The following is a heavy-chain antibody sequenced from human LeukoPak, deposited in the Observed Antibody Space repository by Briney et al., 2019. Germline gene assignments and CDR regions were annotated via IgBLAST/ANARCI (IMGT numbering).Heavy chain of an antibody. V-gene: IGHV4-39*01. CDR3: ARRHRSSWSDFDY. CDR2: IHYSGST. D-gene: IGHD6-13*01. Sequence: PSETLSLTCTVSGGSISSSSYYWDWIRQPPGKGLEWIGTIHYSGSTYSIPSLKSRVAISVDTSKNQFSLKLSSVTAADTAVYYCARRHRSSWSDFDYWGQGTLVTVSS. J-gene: IGHJ4*02. CDR1: GGSISSSSYY.